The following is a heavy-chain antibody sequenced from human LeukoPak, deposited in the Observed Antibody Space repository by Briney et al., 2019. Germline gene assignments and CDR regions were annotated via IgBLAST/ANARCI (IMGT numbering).Heavy chain of an antibody. Sequence: GGSLRLSCAASGLTFSSHWMHWVRQAPGKGLVWVSRITNDGSSTTYADSVKGRFTISRDNAKNMLYLQVNSLRAEDTAVYYCASWGDYGYYFDYWGQGTLVTVSS. J-gene: IGHJ4*02. D-gene: IGHD4-17*01. V-gene: IGHV3-74*01. CDR1: GLTFSSHW. CDR2: ITNDGSST. CDR3: ASWGDYGYYFDY.